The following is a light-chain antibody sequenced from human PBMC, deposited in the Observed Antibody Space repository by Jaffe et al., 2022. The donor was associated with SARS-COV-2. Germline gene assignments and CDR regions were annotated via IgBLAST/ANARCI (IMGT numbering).Light chain of an antibody. CDR2: DNS. CDR1: SSNIGNNY. J-gene: IGLJ1*01. V-gene: IGLV1-51*01. CDR3: GTWDSSLSAYV. Sequence: QSVLTQPPSVSAAPGQKVTISCSGSSSNIGNNYVSWYQQLPGTAPKVLISDNSKRPSGIPDRFSGSKSGTSATLGITGLQTGDEADYYCGTWDSSLSAYVFGTGTKVTVL.